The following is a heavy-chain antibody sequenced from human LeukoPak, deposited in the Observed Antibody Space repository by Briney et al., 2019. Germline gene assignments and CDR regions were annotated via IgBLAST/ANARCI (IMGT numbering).Heavy chain of an antibody. CDR1: GFPFSDYW. CDR2: INQDGSEL. Sequence: PGGSLRLSCAASGFPFSDYWMDWVRQAPGQGMEWVANINQDGSELYYAPSVKARFTISRDNAKNSLYLQIYSLRAEDTAVYYSSRSLDYSGRGALVTVSS. J-gene: IGHJ4*02. CDR3: SRSLDY. V-gene: IGHV3-7*01.